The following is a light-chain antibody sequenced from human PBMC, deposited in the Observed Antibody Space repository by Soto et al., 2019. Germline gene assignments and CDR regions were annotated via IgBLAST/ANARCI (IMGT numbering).Light chain of an antibody. V-gene: IGKV3-15*01. CDR1: QSVRSN. Sequence: EIVMTQSPATLSVSVGDRATISCRASQSVRSNLGWYQQKPGQAPRLLIYGASTRPTGTPARFSGSGSGTDSIPTITRLQSEYFGDYCQHEHSNWWTFGQGTKVDIK. J-gene: IGKJ1*01. CDR2: GAS. CDR3: HEHSNWWT.